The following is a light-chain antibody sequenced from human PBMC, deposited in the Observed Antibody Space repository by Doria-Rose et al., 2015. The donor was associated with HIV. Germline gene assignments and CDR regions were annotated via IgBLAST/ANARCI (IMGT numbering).Light chain of an antibody. CDR1: QSFSSTY. CDR3: HQYGTSWT. Sequence: EIVMTQSPGTLSLSPGERATLSRRASQSFSSTYLAWYQQKPGQAPSLLIYDGSTRATGTPDRFSASGSGTDFTLTINRLEPEDFALYYCHQYGTSWTFGQGTKVEI. J-gene: IGKJ1*01. CDR2: DGS. V-gene: IGKV3-20*01.